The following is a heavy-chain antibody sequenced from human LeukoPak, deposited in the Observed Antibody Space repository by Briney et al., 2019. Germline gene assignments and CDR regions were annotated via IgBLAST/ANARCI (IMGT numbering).Heavy chain of an antibody. V-gene: IGHV4-61*01. Sequence: KSSETLSLTCTVSGGSISSGRYFWSWIRQPPGKGLEWIGYIYYSGSTNYNPSLKSRVTMSVDTSKSQFSLKLNSVTALDTAVYYCARNGGLFDWYFDLWGRGILVTVSS. CDR3: ARNGGLFDWYFDL. CDR1: GGSISSGRYF. D-gene: IGHD3-10*01. J-gene: IGHJ2*01. CDR2: IYYSGST.